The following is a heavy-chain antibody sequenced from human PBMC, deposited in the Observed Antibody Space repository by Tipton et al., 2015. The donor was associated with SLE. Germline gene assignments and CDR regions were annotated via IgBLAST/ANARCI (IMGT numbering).Heavy chain of an antibody. CDR1: GFTFSSYA. CDR3: AREDITAAGTPFDP. Sequence: SLRLSCAASGFTFSSYAMHWVRQAPGKGLEWVAVIPYDGSNKYYADSVKGRFTISRDNSKNTLYLQMNSLRAEDTAVYYCAREDITAAGTPFDPWGQGTLVTVSS. J-gene: IGHJ5*02. D-gene: IGHD6-13*01. V-gene: IGHV3-30*04. CDR2: IPYDGSNK.